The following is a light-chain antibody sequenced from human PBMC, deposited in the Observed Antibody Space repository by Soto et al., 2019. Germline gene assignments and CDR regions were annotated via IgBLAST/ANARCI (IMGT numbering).Light chain of an antibody. J-gene: IGKJ1*01. Sequence: EIVMTQSPATMSVSPGERATLSCRASQSVSSNLAWYQQKPGQAPSLLIYGASTSATGIPARFSGSGSGTEFTLTISILQSEDFAVYYCQQYTTFGQGTKVEIK. CDR1: QSVSSN. V-gene: IGKV3-15*01. CDR3: QQYTT. CDR2: GAS.